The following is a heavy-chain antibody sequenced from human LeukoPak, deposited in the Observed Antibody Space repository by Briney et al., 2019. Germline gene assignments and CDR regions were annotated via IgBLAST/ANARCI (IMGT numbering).Heavy chain of an antibody. D-gene: IGHD2-2*01. V-gene: IGHV3-23*01. J-gene: IGHJ4*02. CDR1: GFTFSSYA. Sequence: GGSLRLSCAASGFTFSSYAMSWVRQAPGKGLEWVSAISGSGGSTYYADSVKGRFTISRDNSKNTLYLQMNSLRAEDTAVYYCEKPLPEYCSSTSCTPGYWGQGTLVTVSS. CDR3: EKPLPEYCSSTSCTPGY. CDR2: ISGSGGST.